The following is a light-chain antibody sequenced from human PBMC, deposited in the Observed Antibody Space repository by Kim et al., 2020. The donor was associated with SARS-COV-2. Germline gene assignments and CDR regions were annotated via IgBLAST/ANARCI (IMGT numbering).Light chain of an antibody. Sequence: SVSLGDTVTITCQATQDIKKSLNWFQQKPGQAPKVLISDVSTLQTGVSSRFSGSGSGTHFTFIINSLQPDDVATYYCQQYDNLPYTFGQGTKLEI. J-gene: IGKJ2*01. V-gene: IGKV1-33*01. CDR3: QQYDNLPYT. CDR1: QDIKKS. CDR2: DVS.